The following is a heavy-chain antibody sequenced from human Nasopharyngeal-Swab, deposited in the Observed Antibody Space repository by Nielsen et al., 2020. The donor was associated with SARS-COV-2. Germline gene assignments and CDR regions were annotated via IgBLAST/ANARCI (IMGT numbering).Heavy chain of an antibody. V-gene: IGHV4-31*02. D-gene: IGHD7-27*01. CDR3: ARQPTLITGDEFLVYYYYGMDV. J-gene: IGHJ6*02. Sequence: WIRQPPGQGLEWIGYIYYSGSTYYNPSLKSRVTISVDTSKNQFSLKLSSVTAADTAVYYCARQPTLITGDEFLVYYYYGMDVWGQGTTVTVSS. CDR2: IYYSGST.